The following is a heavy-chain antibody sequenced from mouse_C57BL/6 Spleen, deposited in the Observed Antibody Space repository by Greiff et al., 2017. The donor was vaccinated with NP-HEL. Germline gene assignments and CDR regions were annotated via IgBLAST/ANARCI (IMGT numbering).Heavy chain of an antibody. CDR1: GYTFTEYT. CDR2: FYPGSGSI. CDR3: ARHEEIYYYGSSFYYFDY. J-gene: IGHJ2*01. D-gene: IGHD1-1*01. Sequence: QVHVKQSGAELVKPGASVKLSCKASGYTFTEYTIHWVKQRSGQGLEWIGWFYPGSGSIKYNEKFKDKATLTADKSSSTVYMELSRLTSEDSAVYFCARHEEIYYYGSSFYYFDYWGQGTTLTVSS. V-gene: IGHV1-62-2*01.